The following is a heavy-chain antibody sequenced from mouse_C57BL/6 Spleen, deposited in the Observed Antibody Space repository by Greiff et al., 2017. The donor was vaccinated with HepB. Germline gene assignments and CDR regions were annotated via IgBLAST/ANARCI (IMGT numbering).Heavy chain of an antibody. D-gene: IGHD2-1*01. V-gene: IGHV5-9-1*02. Sequence: EVNLVESGEGLVKPGGSLKLSCAASGFTFSSYAMSWVRQTPEKRLEWVAYISSGGDYIYYADTVKGRFTISRDNARNTLYLQMSSLKSEDTAMYYCTRDGNYLDWFAYWGQGTLVTVSA. J-gene: IGHJ3*01. CDR1: GFTFSSYA. CDR3: TRDGNYLDWFAY. CDR2: ISSGGDYI.